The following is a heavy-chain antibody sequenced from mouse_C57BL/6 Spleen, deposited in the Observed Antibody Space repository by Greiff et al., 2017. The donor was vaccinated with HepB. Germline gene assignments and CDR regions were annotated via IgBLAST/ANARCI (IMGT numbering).Heavy chain of an antibody. Sequence: VQRVESGAELARPGASVKLSCKASGYTFTSYGISWVKQRTGQGLEWIGEIYPRSGNTYYNEKFKGKATLTADKSSSTAYMELRSLTSEDSAVYFCARRGSQHFDVWGTGTTVTVSS. V-gene: IGHV1-81*01. J-gene: IGHJ1*03. CDR3: ARRGSQHFDV. CDR2: IYPRSGNT. D-gene: IGHD1-1*01. CDR1: GYTFTSYG.